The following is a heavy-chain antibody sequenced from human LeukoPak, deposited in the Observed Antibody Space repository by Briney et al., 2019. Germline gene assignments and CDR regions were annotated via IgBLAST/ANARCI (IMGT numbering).Heavy chain of an antibody. CDR1: GFTFSSYS. J-gene: IGHJ4*02. D-gene: IGHD6-25*01. CDR3: ARDGSGWHFDY. CDR2: IYSGGTT. V-gene: IGHV3-53*01. Sequence: PGGSLRLSCAASGFTFSSYSMNWVRQAPGKGLEWVSIIYSGGTTYYADSVKGRFTTSRDNSKNTVFLQMNSLRAEDTAVYYCARDGSGWHFDYWGQGTLVTVSS.